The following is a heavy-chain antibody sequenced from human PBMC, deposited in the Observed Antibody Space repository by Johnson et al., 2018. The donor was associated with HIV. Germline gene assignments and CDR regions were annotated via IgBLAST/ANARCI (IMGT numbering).Heavy chain of an antibody. V-gene: IGHV3-53*01. CDR3: ARVLTCVYSSGVFCAFEI. D-gene: IGHD5/OR15-5a*01. CDR2: IYSGDST. Sequence: MQLVESGGGLIQPGGSLRLSCAASGFTVSSNYMSWVRQAPGKGLEWVSVIYSGDSTYYADSVKGRFTISRDNSKNTLYLQMNSLKTEDTALYYCARVLTCVYSSGVFCAFEIWGQGTVVTVSS. J-gene: IGHJ3*02. CDR1: GFTVSSNY.